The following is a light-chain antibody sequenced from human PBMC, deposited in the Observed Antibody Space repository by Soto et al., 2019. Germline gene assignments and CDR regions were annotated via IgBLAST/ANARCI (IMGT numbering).Light chain of an antibody. CDR2: DAS. CDR3: QQYGNLIT. V-gene: IGKV1-33*01. Sequence: DIQMTQSPSTLSGSVGDRVTISCRMSQGISSYLAWYQQKPGKAPKLLLFDASNLETGVPSRFSGSGSGTLFTFTISSLQIEDIATYYCQQYGNLITFGQGTRLEN. CDR1: QGISSY. J-gene: IGKJ5*01.